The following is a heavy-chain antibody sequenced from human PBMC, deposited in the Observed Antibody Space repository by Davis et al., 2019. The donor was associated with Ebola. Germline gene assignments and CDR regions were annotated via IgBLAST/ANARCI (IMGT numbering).Heavy chain of an antibody. CDR2: LGTSADT. CDR3: AKDTSNIWFDI. Sequence: GGSLRLSCAASGSVSRNYVMSWVRQAPGKGLEWVSTLGTSADTYYADSVTGRFTIARDNSKNTLYLQMNGLRVEDTAIYYCAKDTSNIWFDIWGQGTNVTVSS. V-gene: IGHV3-23*01. J-gene: IGHJ3*02. D-gene: IGHD1-26*01. CDR1: GSVSRNYV.